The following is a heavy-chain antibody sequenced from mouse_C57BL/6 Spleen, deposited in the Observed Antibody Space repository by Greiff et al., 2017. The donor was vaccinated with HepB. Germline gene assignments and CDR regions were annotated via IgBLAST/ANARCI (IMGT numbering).Heavy chain of an antibody. V-gene: IGHV1-7*01. Sequence: QVHVKQSGAELAKPGASVKLSCKASGYTFTSYWMHWVKQRPGQGLEWIGYINPSSGYTKYNQKFKDKATLTADKSSSTAYMQLSSLTYEDSAVYYCARSGYYCSSCFDYWGQGTTLTVSS. D-gene: IGHD1-1*01. CDR3: ARSGYYCSSCFDY. J-gene: IGHJ2*01. CDR1: GYTFTSYW. CDR2: INPSSGYT.